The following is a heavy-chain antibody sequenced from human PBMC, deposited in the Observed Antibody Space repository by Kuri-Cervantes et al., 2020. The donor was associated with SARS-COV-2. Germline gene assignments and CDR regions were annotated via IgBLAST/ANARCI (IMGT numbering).Heavy chain of an antibody. J-gene: IGHJ4*02. D-gene: IGHD6-19*01. CDR1: GFNFSRTD. Sequence: GESLKISCAASGFNFSRTDMHWVRQAPGKGLEWVAVISHDGKDKKCIASGKGRFTISRDNAKNSLYLQMNSLRAEDTAVYYCARRSSGWYVSFDYWGQGTLVTVSS. V-gene: IGHV3-30*03. CDR2: ISHDGKDK. CDR3: ARRSSGWYVSFDY.